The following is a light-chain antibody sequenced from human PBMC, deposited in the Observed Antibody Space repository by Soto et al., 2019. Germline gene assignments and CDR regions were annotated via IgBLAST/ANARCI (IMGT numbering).Light chain of an antibody. CDR3: QQYGSSPRT. V-gene: IGKV3-20*01. Sequence: EIVLTQSPGTLSLSPGEGATLSCRARQSISSKFIAWYQQKRGQAPRLLIHGASNRATGIPDRFSGSGSGADFTLTITRLEPEDFAVYYCQQYGSSPRTFGQGTKVDIK. CDR1: QSISSKF. J-gene: IGKJ1*01. CDR2: GAS.